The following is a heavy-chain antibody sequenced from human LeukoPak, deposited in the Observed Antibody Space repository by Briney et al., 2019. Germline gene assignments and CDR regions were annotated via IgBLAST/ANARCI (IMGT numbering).Heavy chain of an antibody. CDR1: GFTFSSYW. J-gene: IGHJ4*02. CDR2: IRGDGSER. Sequence: GGSLRLSCAASGFTFSSYWMTWVRQAPGKGQEWVANIRGDGSERFYVGYLKGRFTISRDNAKNSLYLQMNSLRVDDTAVYYCVREGPPQGRPWSGWYPFDFWGQGILVTVSS. D-gene: IGHD3-3*01. CDR3: VREGPPQGRPWSGWYPFDF. V-gene: IGHV3-7*01.